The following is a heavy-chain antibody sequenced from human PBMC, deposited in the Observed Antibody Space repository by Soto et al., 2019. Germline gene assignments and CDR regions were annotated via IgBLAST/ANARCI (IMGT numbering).Heavy chain of an antibody. Sequence: QVQLVESGGGVVQPGRSLRLSCAASGFTFSSYGMHWVRQAPGKGLEWVAVIWSDGSNKYYADSVKGRFTISSDNSKNTLYLQMNSLRAEDTAVYYCARYYYDSSGYYPFWGQGTLVTVSS. CDR1: GFTFSSYG. J-gene: IGHJ4*02. CDR3: ARYYYDSSGYYPF. D-gene: IGHD3-22*01. V-gene: IGHV3-33*01. CDR2: IWSDGSNK.